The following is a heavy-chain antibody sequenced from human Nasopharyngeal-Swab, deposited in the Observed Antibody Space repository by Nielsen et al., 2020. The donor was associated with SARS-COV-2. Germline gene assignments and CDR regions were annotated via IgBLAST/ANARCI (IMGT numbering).Heavy chain of an antibody. CDR2: ITGSGDAT. CDR3: AKDGVRLNGIDV. CDR1: GFTFSSYT. D-gene: IGHD3-16*01. J-gene: IGHJ6*02. Sequence: GESLKLSCGASGFTFSSYTMSWVRQAPGRGLEWVSAITGSGDATNYADSVRGRFTISRDNSKRTLYLQMNSLRAEDTAEYFCAKDGVRLNGIDVWGQRTTVTVSS. V-gene: IGHV3-23*01.